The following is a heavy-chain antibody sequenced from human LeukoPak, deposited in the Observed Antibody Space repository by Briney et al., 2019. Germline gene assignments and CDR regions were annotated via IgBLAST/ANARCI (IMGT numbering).Heavy chain of an antibody. Sequence: GGSLRLSCAASGFTFSSYSMNWVRQAPGKGLEWVAVISYDGSNKYYADSVKGRFTISRDNSKNTLYLQMNSLRAEDTAVYYCAKEARRGYSSGWYGGYFDYWGQGTLVTVSS. CDR2: ISYDGSNK. CDR3: AKEARRGYSSGWYGGYFDY. D-gene: IGHD6-19*01. J-gene: IGHJ4*02. CDR1: GFTFSSYS. V-gene: IGHV3-30*18.